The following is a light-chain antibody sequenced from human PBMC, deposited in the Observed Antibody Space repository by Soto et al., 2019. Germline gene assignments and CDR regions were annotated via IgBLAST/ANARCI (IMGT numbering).Light chain of an antibody. CDR3: QAWDSSPVV. V-gene: IGLV3-1*01. Sequence: SYELTLPPSVSVSPGQTASITCSGDELGDKYASWYQQKPGQSPVLVIYQDNNRPSGIPERISGSSSGNTSTLTISGTQAMDEADYYWQAWDSSPVVFGRGTTLTVL. CDR1: ELGDKY. J-gene: IGLJ2*01. CDR2: QDN.